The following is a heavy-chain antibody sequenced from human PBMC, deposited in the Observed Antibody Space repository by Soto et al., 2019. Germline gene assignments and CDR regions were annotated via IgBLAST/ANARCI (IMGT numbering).Heavy chain of an antibody. CDR3: ARIYCSSSSCYIDV. CDR1: GFTLSNYW. J-gene: IGHJ4*02. CDR2: INQDGSQK. V-gene: IGHV3-7*03. D-gene: IGHD2-2*02. Sequence: EVQLVESGGGLVQPGGALRLSCAASGFTLSNYWMSWVRQAPGKGMEWVANINQDGSQKFYLDSVEGRFTISRDNARNSLYLQMNSLRAEDTAIYYCARIYCSSSSCYIDVWGQGILVTVSS.